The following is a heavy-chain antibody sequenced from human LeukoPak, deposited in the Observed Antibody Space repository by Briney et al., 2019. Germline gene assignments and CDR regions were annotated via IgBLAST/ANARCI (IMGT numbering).Heavy chain of an antibody. D-gene: IGHD4-17*01. CDR1: GFTFDDYA. J-gene: IGHJ4*02. CDR3: AKASPVDGDYFDY. V-gene: IGHV3-43*02. Sequence: GGSLRLSCAASGFTFDDYAMHWVRQAQGKGLQWVSLISGDGGSTYYADSVKGRFTISRDNSKNSLYLQMNSLRTEDNALYYCAKASPVDGDYFDYWGQGTLVTVSS. CDR2: ISGDGGST.